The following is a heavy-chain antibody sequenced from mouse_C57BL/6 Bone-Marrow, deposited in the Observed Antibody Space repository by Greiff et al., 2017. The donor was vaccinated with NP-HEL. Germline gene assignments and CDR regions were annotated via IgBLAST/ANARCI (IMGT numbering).Heavy chain of an antibody. D-gene: IGHD4-1*01. J-gene: IGHJ4*01. CDR2: IDPSDSYP. CDR3: ARSLWDYYAMDY. Sequence: QVQLQQPGAELVKPGASVKLSCKASGYTFTSYWMQWVKQRPGQGLEWIGEIDPSDSYPNYNQKFKGKATLTVDTSSSTAYMQLSSLTSEDSAVYYCARSLWDYYAMDYWGQGTSVTVSS. CDR1: GYTFTSYW. V-gene: IGHV1-50*01.